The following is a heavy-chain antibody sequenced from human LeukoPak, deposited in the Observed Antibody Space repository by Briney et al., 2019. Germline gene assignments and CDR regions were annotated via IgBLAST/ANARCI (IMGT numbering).Heavy chain of an antibody. V-gene: IGHV4-59*01. CDR1: GGSISSYY. Sequence: SETLSLTCTVSGGSISSYYWSRIRQPPGKGLEWIGYIYYSGSTNYNPSLKSRVTISVDTSKNQFSLKLSSVTAADTAVYYCARVTGYGDYGSWGQGTLVTVSS. D-gene: IGHD4-17*01. CDR3: ARVTGYGDYGS. CDR2: IYYSGST. J-gene: IGHJ4*02.